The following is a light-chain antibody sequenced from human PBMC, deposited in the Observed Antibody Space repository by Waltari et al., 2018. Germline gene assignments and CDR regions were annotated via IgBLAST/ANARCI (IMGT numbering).Light chain of an antibody. V-gene: IGKV3-11*01. CDR1: QSVSSC. CDR2: DAS. Sequence: EIVLTQSPATLSLSPGERATLSCTASQSVSSCLAWYQQKPGQAPRLLIYDASIRATGIPARFSGGGSGTDVTLTISSLEPEDFALYYCQQRSKWSPITFGQGTRLEIK. CDR3: QQRSKWSPIT. J-gene: IGKJ5*01.